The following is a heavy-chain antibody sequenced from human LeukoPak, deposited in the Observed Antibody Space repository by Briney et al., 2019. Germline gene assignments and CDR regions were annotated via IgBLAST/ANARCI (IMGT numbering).Heavy chain of an antibody. CDR1: GFTFSTYA. V-gene: IGHV3-23*01. Sequence: GGSLRLSCAASGFTFSTYAMSWVRQAPGKGLEWVSAIGGGGGSTYYADSLKGRFTISRDNAKNTLYLQTNSLRAEDTAVYYCARVVDTHFDYWGQGTLVTVSS. J-gene: IGHJ4*02. CDR3: ARVVDTHFDY. D-gene: IGHD5-18*01. CDR2: IGGGGGST.